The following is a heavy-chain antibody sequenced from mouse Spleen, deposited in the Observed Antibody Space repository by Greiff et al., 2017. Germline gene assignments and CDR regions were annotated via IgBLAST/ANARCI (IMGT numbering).Heavy chain of an antibody. CDR2: INPNNGGT. Sequence: VQLQQSGPELVKPGASVKISCKASGYTFTDYYMNWVKQSHGKSLEWIGDINPNNGGTSYNQKFKGKATLTVDKSSSTAYMELRSLTSEDSAVYYCARSDGYYGYYAMDYWGQGTSVTVSS. D-gene: IGHD2-3*01. CDR1: GYTFTDYY. J-gene: IGHJ4*01. CDR3: ARSDGYYGYYAMDY. V-gene: IGHV1-26*01.